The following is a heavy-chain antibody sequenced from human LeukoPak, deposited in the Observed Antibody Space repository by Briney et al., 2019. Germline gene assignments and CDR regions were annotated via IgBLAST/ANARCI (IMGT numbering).Heavy chain of an antibody. CDR2: INYSGTT. CDR3: ARRRYDFWSGYYDWFDP. V-gene: IGHV4-59*11. Sequence: PSETLSLTCTVSGGSFSSHYWSWIRQPPGKGLEWIGYINYSGTTNYNPSLKSRVIMSVDTSKNQFSLRLTSVTAADTAVYYCARRRYDFWSGYYDWFDPWGQGTLVTVSS. D-gene: IGHD3-3*01. CDR1: GGSFSSHY. J-gene: IGHJ5*02.